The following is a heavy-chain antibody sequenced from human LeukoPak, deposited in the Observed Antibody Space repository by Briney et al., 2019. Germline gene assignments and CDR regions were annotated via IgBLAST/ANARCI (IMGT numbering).Heavy chain of an antibody. CDR2: ISGSGGNT. V-gene: IGHV3-53*01. CDR3: ARRAGAYSHPYDY. CDR1: GFTVSSNY. J-gene: IGHJ4*02. Sequence: GGSLRLSCAASGFTVSSNYMSWVRQAPGKGLEWVSGISGSGGNTYYADSVKGRFTIPRDNSKNTLYLQMNSLRAEDTAVYYCARRAGAYSHPYDYWGQGTLVTVSS. D-gene: IGHD4/OR15-4a*01.